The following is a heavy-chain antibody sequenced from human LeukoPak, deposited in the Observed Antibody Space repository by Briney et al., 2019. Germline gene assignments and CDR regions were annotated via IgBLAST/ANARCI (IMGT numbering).Heavy chain of an antibody. D-gene: IGHD3-10*01. J-gene: IGHJ4*02. CDR2: IYPGDSDT. CDR3: ARLRGSGSYEPLYYFDY. V-gene: IGHV5-51*01. CDR1: GYRFTSYW. Sequence: GESLKISCKGSGYRFTSYWIGWVRQMPGKGLEWMGIIYPGDSDTRYSPSFQGQVTISADKSISTAYLQWSSLKASDTAMYYCARLRGSGSYEPLYYFDYWGQGTLVTVSS.